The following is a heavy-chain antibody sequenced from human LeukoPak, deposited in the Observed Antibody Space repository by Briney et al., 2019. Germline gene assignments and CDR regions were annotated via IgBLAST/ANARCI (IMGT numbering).Heavy chain of an antibody. J-gene: IGHJ6*04. Sequence: TLSLTCTVSGYSISSGYYWGWIRQPPGKGLEWIGSIYHSGSTYYNPSLKGRVTISVDTSKNQFSLKLSSVTAADTAVYYCASFVVRGVITPGVWGKGTTVTVSS. V-gene: IGHV4-38-2*02. CDR2: IYHSGST. D-gene: IGHD3-10*01. CDR1: GYSISSGYY. CDR3: ASFVVRGVITPGV.